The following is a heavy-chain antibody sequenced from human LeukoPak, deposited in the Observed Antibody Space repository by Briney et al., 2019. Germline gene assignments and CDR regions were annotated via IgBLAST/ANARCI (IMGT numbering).Heavy chain of an antibody. CDR1: GGTFSSYG. CDR3: ARVKGASDNYGDDY. D-gene: IGHD4-17*01. Sequence: ASVKVSCKASGGTFSSYGISWVRQAPGQGLEWMGTILPIFNSTNYAQKFQDRVTVTADESTSTVYMEVNSLRSDDTAVYYCARVKGASDNYGDDYWGQGTLVTVAS. J-gene: IGHJ4*02. V-gene: IGHV1-69*15. CDR2: ILPIFNST.